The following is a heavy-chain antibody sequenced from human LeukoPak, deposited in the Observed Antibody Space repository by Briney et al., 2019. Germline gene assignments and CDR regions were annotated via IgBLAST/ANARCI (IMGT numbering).Heavy chain of an antibody. D-gene: IGHD6-19*01. V-gene: IGHV4-4*07. Sequence: PSETLSLTCTVSGVSISSYYRSWIRQPAGKGLEWIGRIYTSGSTNYNPSLKSRVTMSVDTSKNQFSLKLSSVTAADTAVYYCARDLDVGAVAGTNWFDPWGQGTLVTVSS. CDR1: GVSISSYY. CDR2: IYTSGST. CDR3: ARDLDVGAVAGTNWFDP. J-gene: IGHJ5*02.